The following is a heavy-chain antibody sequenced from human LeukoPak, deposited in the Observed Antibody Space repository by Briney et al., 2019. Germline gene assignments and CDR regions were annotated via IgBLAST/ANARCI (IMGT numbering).Heavy chain of an antibody. Sequence: ASVKVSCKASGYTFTGYYMHWVRQAPGQGLEWMGWINPNSGGTNYAQKFQGWVTMTRNTSISTAYMELSRLRSDDTAVYYCARTATYSSSPSGLDVWGQGTTVTVSS. CDR1: GYTFTGYY. CDR3: ARTATYSSSPSGLDV. CDR2: INPNSGGT. D-gene: IGHD6-13*01. V-gene: IGHV1-2*04. J-gene: IGHJ6*02.